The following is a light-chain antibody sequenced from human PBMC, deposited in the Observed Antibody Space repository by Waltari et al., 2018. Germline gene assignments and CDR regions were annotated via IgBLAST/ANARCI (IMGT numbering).Light chain of an antibody. CDR3: QQYINWPSFT. Sequence: EIVMTQSPATLSVSPGERVTLSCWASQSVSSNLAWYQQKPGQGPSLLLYDAYTRAPGIPARFSGSGSGTEFTPTISSLTSEDFAIYYCQQYINWPSFTFGPGTKVDIK. J-gene: IGKJ3*01. CDR1: QSVSSN. CDR2: DAY. V-gene: IGKV3D-15*01.